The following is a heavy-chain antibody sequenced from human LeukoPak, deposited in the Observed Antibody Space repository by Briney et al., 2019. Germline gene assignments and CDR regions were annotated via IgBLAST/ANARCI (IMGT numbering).Heavy chain of an antibody. Sequence: ASVKVSCKASGYTFTGYYMHWVRQAPGQGLEWMGWINPNSGGTNYAQKFQGRVTMTRDTSISTAYMELSRLRSDDTAVYYCARYDFWSGDAFDIWGQGTMVTVSS. CDR3: ARYDFWSGDAFDI. J-gene: IGHJ3*02. CDR1: GYTFTGYY. D-gene: IGHD3-3*01. CDR2: INPNSGGT. V-gene: IGHV1-2*02.